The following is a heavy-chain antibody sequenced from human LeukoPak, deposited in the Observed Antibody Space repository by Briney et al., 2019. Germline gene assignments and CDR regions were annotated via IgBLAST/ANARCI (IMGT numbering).Heavy chain of an antibody. J-gene: IGHJ4*02. CDR3: ARGLYYYDSNGRTPYDY. Sequence: EASVKVSCXASGYTFISYDINWVRQATGQGLEWMGWMNPNSGITGYAQKFQGRVSMTRNTSIGTAYMELSSLKSEDTAVYYCARGLYYYDSNGRTPYDYWGQGTLVTVSS. D-gene: IGHD3-22*01. CDR2: MNPNSGIT. CDR1: GYTFISYD. V-gene: IGHV1-8*01.